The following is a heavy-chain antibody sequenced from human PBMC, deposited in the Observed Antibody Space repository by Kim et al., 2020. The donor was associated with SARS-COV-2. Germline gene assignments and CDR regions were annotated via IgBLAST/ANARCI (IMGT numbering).Heavy chain of an antibody. CDR3: ARRMYAGGYFQH. CDR2: IYYSGST. J-gene: IGHJ1*01. V-gene: IGHV4-39*01. D-gene: IGHD2-8*01. Sequence: SETLSLTCTVSGGSISSSSYYWGWIRQPPGKGLEWIGSIYYSGSTYYNPSLKSRVTISVDTSKNQFSLKLSSVTAADTAVYYCARRMYAGGYFQHWGQGTLVTVSS. CDR1: GGSISSSSYY.